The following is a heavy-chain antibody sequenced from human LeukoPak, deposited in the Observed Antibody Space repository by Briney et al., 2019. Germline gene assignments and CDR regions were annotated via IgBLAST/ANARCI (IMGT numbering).Heavy chain of an antibody. Sequence: GGSLRLSCAASSFTFSSYAMSWVRQAPGKGLEWVSTISGSGGITHYADSVKGRFIISRDTSKNTLYLQMNSLRADDTAVYYCAKRKGPSYYFDYWGQGTLVTVSS. CDR2: ISGSGGIT. V-gene: IGHV3-23*01. CDR3: AKRKGPSYYFDY. J-gene: IGHJ4*02. CDR1: SFTFSSYA.